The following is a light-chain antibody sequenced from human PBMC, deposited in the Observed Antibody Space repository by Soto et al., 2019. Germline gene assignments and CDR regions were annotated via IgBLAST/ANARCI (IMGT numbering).Light chain of an antibody. J-gene: IGKJ2*01. CDR2: AAD. CDR1: TSIGSY. V-gene: IGKV1-39*01. Sequence: PLTQAPSLLSASVGDRVTITCRASTSIGSYLNWYQHKPGEAPKLLIFAADTLKSGVPSRFSGSGFNKEFTLTVTSLQPEDFATYYCQQNYDVPYTFGLGT. CDR3: QQNYDVPYT.